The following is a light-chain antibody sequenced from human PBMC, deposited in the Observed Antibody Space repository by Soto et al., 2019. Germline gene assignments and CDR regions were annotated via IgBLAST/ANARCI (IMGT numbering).Light chain of an antibody. V-gene: IGLV2-14*01. CDR2: DVS. CDR1: SSDVGGYTY. CDR3: GSYTTSSTRV. J-gene: IGLJ2*01. Sequence: QLVLTQPASVYGAPGQSITISGTGTSSDVGGYTYGSWYQQHPLKAHKLMIYDVSNRPSGVSNRLSGAKSGNTASLTISGLQAEDEPYYYCGSYTTSSTRVFVGGTTLTVL.